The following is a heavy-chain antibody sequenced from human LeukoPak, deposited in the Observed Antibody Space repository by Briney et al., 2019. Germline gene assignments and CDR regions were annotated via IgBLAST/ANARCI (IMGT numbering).Heavy chain of an antibody. Sequence: GGSLRLSFAASGFTFSDAYMSWIRQAPGKGLEWVAYISVSGTSLYYPDSMKGRFIISRDNRKNLLYLQITTLRVEDTAVYYCARRRGNSGYDAHFDYWGQGTLVTVS. D-gene: IGHD5-12*01. V-gene: IGHV3-11*01. CDR2: ISVSGTSL. CDR1: GFTFSDAY. CDR3: ARRRGNSGYDAHFDY. J-gene: IGHJ4*02.